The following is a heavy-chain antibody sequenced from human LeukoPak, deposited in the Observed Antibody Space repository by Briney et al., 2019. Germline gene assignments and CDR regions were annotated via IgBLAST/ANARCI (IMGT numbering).Heavy chain of an antibody. CDR3: ARHTGTYYDY. D-gene: IGHD1-26*01. CDR1: GFTFSGYW. V-gene: IGHV3-7*01. CDR2: IKQDGSEK. Sequence: GGSLRLSCAASGFTFSGYWMSWLRQAPGKGLEWVANIKQDGSEKYYVDSVKGRFTISRDNAKNSLYLQMNSLRAEDTAVYYCARHTGTYYDYWGQGTLVTVSS. J-gene: IGHJ4*02.